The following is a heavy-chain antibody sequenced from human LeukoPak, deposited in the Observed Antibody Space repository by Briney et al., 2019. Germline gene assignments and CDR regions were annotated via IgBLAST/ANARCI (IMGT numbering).Heavy chain of an antibody. D-gene: IGHD3-3*01. Sequence: ASVTVSCTASGYTFTSYAMHWVRQAPGQRLEWMGWINAGNGNTKYSQKFQGRVTITRDTSASTAYMELSSLRSEDTAVYYCAREGTGSGSYNWFDPWGQGTLVTVSS. J-gene: IGHJ5*02. CDR1: GYTFTSYA. CDR2: INAGNGNT. CDR3: AREGTGSGSYNWFDP. V-gene: IGHV1-3*01.